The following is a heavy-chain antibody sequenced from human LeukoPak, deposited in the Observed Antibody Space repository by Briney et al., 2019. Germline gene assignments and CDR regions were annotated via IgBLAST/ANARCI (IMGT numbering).Heavy chain of an antibody. CDR3: AKDLDPYSSSSFGY. V-gene: IGHV3-23*01. CDR1: GFTFSSYA. D-gene: IGHD6-6*01. J-gene: IGHJ4*02. Sequence: GGSLRLSCAASGFTFSSYAMSWDRQAPGKGLEWVSAISGSGGSTYYADSVKGRFTISRDNSKNTLYLQMNSLRAEDTAVYYCAKDLDPYSSSSFGYWGQGTLVTVSS. CDR2: ISGSGGST.